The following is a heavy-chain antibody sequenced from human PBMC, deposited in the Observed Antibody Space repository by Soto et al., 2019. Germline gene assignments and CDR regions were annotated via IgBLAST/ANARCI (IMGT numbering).Heavy chain of an antibody. V-gene: IGHV1-8*01. Sequence: ALVTGPPTPLGSRSTSYLSNGVRQGTGQGREWMGWMTPTSGNTGYAQRFQGRATMTMNTSISTAYRELSSLRSVDSAVYDGASVWYAALDFWGKGTMVTVSS. CDR3: ASVWYAALDF. CDR1: GSRSTSYL. D-gene: IGHD2-2*01. J-gene: IGHJ3*01. CDR2: MTPTSGNT.